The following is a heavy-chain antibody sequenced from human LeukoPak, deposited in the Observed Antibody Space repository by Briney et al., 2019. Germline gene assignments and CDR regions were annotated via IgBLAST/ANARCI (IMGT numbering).Heavy chain of an antibody. Sequence: SETLSLTCTVSGGSISNYYWNWIRQPAGKGLEWIASINYSGSTYYNPSLKSRVTISVDTSENQFSLKLSSVTAADTAVYYCARYVVYGSGKYYFDYWGQGTLVTVSS. J-gene: IGHJ4*02. CDR1: GGSISNYY. CDR3: ARYVVYGSGKYYFDY. D-gene: IGHD3-10*01. CDR2: INYSGST. V-gene: IGHV4-59*05.